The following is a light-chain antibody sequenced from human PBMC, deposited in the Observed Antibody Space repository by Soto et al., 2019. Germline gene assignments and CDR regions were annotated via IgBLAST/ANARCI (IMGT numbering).Light chain of an antibody. CDR3: QQYNNWPRT. J-gene: IGKJ1*01. CDR1: QSVSTN. CDR2: GAS. Sequence: ETVMTQSPATLSMSPGERATLSCRASQSVSTNLAWYQQKPGQAPRLLIYGASSRATGIPARFSGSGSGTQFTLTISSLQSADFAVYYCQQYNNWPRTFGQGTKVEIK. V-gene: IGKV3-15*01.